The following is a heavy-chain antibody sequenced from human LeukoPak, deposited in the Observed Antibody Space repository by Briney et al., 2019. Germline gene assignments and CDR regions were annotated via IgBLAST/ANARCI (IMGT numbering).Heavy chain of an antibody. CDR1: GFTFNDYW. Sequence: GGSLRLSCAAFGFTFNDYWMHWVRQAPGKGLVWVSRIKGDGSSTTYADSVKGRFTISRDNAKNTLYLQMNSLRAEDTTVYYCARDLSYSLEYWGQGTLVTVSS. D-gene: IGHD3-10*01. J-gene: IGHJ4*02. CDR2: IKGDGSST. V-gene: IGHV3-74*01. CDR3: ARDLSYSLEY.